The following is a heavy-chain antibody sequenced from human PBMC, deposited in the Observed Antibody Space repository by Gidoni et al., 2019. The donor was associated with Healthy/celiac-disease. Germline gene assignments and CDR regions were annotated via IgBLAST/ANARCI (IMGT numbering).Heavy chain of an antibody. J-gene: IGHJ4*02. Sequence: QVQLQESGPGLVKPSETLSLTCTVSGRSISSYYWSWIRQPPGKGLEWIGYIYYSGSTNYNPSLKSRVTISVDTSKNQFSLKLSSVTAADTAVYYCARAQYSSSWYYFDYWGQGTLVTVSS. V-gene: IGHV4-59*01. CDR3: ARAQYSSSWYYFDY. CDR2: IYYSGST. D-gene: IGHD6-13*01. CDR1: GRSISSYY.